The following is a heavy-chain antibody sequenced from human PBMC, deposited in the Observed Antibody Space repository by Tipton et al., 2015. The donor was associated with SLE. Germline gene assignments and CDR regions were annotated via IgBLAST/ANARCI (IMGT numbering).Heavy chain of an antibody. J-gene: IGHJ6*03. CDR3: ARERSSPPYYYFYMDV. CDR1: GGSISSYY. CDR2: IYYSGST. V-gene: IGHV4-59*01. Sequence: TLSLTCTVSGGSISSYYWSWIRQPPGKGLEWIGYIYYSGSTNYNPSLKSRVTISVDTSKNQFSLKLSSATAADTPVYYCARERSSPPYYYFYMDVWVKGTTVPVSS. D-gene: IGHD2-2*01.